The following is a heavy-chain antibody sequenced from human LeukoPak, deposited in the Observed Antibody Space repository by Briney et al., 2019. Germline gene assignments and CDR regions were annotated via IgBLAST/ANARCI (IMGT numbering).Heavy chain of an antibody. CDR2: ISSSSSTI. J-gene: IGHJ4*02. D-gene: IGHD6-6*01. CDR1: GFTFSTYS. V-gene: IGHV3-48*01. CDR3: ARDPPAVHLDY. Sequence: GGSLRLSCAVSGFTFSTYSMNWVRQAPGKGLEWVSYISSSSSTIYYADSVKGPFTISRDNAKNSLYLQMNSLRAEDTAVYYCARDPPAVHLDYWGQGTLVTVSS.